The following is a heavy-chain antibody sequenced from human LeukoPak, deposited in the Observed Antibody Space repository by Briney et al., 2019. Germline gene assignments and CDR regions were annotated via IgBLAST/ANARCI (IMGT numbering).Heavy chain of an antibody. CDR2: ISASGSYI. CDR3: ARDSTGTTASDY. J-gene: IGHJ4*02. Sequence: GGSLRLSCAAPGFTFDTYRMNWVRQAPGKGLEWVSSISASGSYIYYADSVKGRFTMSRDNTKNSLYLQMNSLRAEDTAVYYCARDSTGTTASDYWGQGTLVTVSS. CDR1: GFTFDTYR. D-gene: IGHD1-1*01. V-gene: IGHV3-21*01.